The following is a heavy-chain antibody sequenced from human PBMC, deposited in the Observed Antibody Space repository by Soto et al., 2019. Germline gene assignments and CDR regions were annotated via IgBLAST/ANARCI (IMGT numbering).Heavy chain of an antibody. D-gene: IGHD5-12*01. CDR3: ATIPERHSGYDLFDY. V-gene: IGHV4-38-2*01. Sequence: SETLSLTCAVSGYSISSGYYWGWIRQPPGKGLEWIGSIYHSGSTYYNPSLKSRVTISVDTSKNQFSLKLSSVTAADTAVYYCATIPERHSGYDLFDYWGKGTLVTVS. CDR1: GYSISSGYY. J-gene: IGHJ4*02. CDR2: IYHSGST.